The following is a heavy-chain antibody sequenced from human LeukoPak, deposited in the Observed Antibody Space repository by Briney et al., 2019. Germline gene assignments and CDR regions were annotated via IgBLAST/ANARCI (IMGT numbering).Heavy chain of an antibody. J-gene: IGHJ4*02. V-gene: IGHV3-72*01. CDR2: IRIKANSYTT. Sequence: GGSLRLSCAASGSTFSDHYTDWVRQAPGKGLEWVGRIRIKANSYTTEYAASVKGRFTISRDDSKNSLFLQMNCLKTEDTAVYYCARRGFFGYESFDYWGQGTLVTVSS. D-gene: IGHD5-12*01. CDR3: ARRGFFGYESFDY. CDR1: GSTFSDHY.